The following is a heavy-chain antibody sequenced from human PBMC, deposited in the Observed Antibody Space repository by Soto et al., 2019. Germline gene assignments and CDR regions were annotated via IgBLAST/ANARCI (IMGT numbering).Heavy chain of an antibody. CDR2: MNPNSGNT. V-gene: IGHV1-8*01. CDR3: ARGRAGGWNYGGSCFDP. CDR1: GYTFTSYD. Sequence: ASVKVSCKASGYTFTSYDINWVRQATGQGLEWMGWMNPNSGNTGYAQKFQGRVTMTRNTSINTAYMELSSLRSEDPAVYYCARGRAGGWNYGGSCFDPWGQGTTVTVSS. J-gene: IGHJ5*02. D-gene: IGHD1-7*01.